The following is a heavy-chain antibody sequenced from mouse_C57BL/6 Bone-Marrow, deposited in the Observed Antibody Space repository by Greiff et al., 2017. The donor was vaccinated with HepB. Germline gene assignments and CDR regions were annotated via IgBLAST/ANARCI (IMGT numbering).Heavy chain of an antibody. D-gene: IGHD1-1*01. CDR3: VTHYGTAWFAY. CDR2: IRSKSNNYAT. V-gene: IGHV10-1*01. Sequence: DVMLVESGGGLVQPKGSLKLSCAASGFSFNTYAMNWVRQAPGKGLEWVARIRSKSNNYATYYADSVKDRFTISRDDSESMLYLQMNNLKTEDTAMYYCVTHYGTAWFAYWGQGTLVTVSA. J-gene: IGHJ3*01. CDR1: GFSFNTYA.